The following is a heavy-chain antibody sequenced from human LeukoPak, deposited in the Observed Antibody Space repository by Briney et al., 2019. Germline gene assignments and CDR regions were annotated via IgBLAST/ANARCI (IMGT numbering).Heavy chain of an antibody. V-gene: IGHV1-46*01. CDR3: ARDLAYNSGYATGIDY. CDR1: GYTFTSYY. CDR2: INPSGGST. J-gene: IGHJ4*02. Sequence: ASVKVSCKASGYTFTSYYMHWVRQAPGQGLEWMGIINPSGGSTSYAQKFQGRVTMTRDTSTSTVYMELSSLRSEDTAVYYCARDLAYNSGYATGIDYWGQGTLVTVSS. D-gene: IGHD5-12*01.